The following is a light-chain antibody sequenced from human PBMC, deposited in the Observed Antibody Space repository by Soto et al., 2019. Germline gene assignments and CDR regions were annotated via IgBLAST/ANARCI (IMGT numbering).Light chain of an antibody. CDR2: HAS. J-gene: IGKJ5*01. CDR3: QQYENWPPMT. Sequence: EIVLTQSPGTLYFSQVERAILSCSAIQSVSNNYLAWYQQKPGQAPRLLIYHASIRATGTPARFSGSGSGTDFTLTISSLQSEDFAVYYCQQYENWPPMTFGQGTRLEIK. V-gene: IGKV3-15*01. CDR1: QSVSNN.